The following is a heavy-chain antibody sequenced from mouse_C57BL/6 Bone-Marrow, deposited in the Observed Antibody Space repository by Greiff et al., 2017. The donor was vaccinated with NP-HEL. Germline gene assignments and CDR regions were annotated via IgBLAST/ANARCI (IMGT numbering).Heavy chain of an antibody. V-gene: IGHV2-9-1*01. D-gene: IGHD2-3*01. J-gene: IGHJ4*01. CDR3: ARRNDGYPYAMDY. CDR2: LWTGGGT. CDR1: GFSLTSYA. Sequence: QVQLQQSGPGLVAPSQSLSITCTVSGFSLTSYAISWVRQPPGKGLEWLGVLWTGGGTNYNSALKSRLSISKDNSKSQVFLKMNSLQTDDTARDYCARRNDGYPYAMDYWGQGTSVTVSS.